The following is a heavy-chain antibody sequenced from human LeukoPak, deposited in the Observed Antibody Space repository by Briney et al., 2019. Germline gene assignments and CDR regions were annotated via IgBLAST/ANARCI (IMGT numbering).Heavy chain of an antibody. J-gene: IGHJ5*02. V-gene: IGHV3-7*04. D-gene: IGHD2-15*01. CDR1: GFTFSDYY. CDR2: INQDGSEK. Sequence: GGSLRLSCAASGFTFSDYYMSWIRQAPGKGLEWVANINQDGSEKYYVDSVRGRFTISRDNAKNSLYLQMNSLRAEDTAVYYCARVLLGWFDPWGQGALVTVSS. CDR3: ARVLLGWFDP.